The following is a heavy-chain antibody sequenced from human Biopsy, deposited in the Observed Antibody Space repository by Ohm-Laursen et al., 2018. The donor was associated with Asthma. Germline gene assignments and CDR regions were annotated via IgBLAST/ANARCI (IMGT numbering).Heavy chain of an antibody. J-gene: IGHJ4*02. CDR3: ARDYDGDYVQRHLPLAY. D-gene: IGHD4-17*01. CDR1: GYSLTDLS. V-gene: IGHV1-69*15. Sequence: SSVKVSCKISGYSLTDLSMHWVRQAPGQGLEWMGRIIPFYGTATYAQNFQGRLTLTADESTSTAYMELSSLRSEDTAVYFCARDYDGDYVQRHLPLAYWGQGTLVTASS. CDR2: IIPFYGTA.